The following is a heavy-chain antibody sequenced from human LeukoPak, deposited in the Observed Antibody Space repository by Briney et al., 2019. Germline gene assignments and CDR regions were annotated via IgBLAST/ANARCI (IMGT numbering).Heavy chain of an antibody. D-gene: IGHD5-18*01. CDR2: INSDGSST. Sequence: PGGSLRLSCAAPGFTFSSYWMHWVRQAPGKGLVWVSRINSDGSSTSYADSVKGRFTISRDNAKNTLYLQMNSLRAEDTAVYYCALGGYSYGYPPPLGYWGQGTLVTVSS. V-gene: IGHV3-74*01. CDR1: GFTFSSYW. J-gene: IGHJ4*02. CDR3: ALGGYSYGYPPPLGY.